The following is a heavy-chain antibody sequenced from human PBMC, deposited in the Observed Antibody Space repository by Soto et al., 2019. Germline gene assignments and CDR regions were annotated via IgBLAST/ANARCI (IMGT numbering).Heavy chain of an antibody. CDR2: INANGDNT. J-gene: IGHJ4*02. CDR1: GFTFSRYI. V-gene: IGHV3-64*04. CDR3: AKEKYRGYIPPLDS. Sequence: GGSLRLSCSASGFTFSRYIMHWVRQAPGKGLESVSAINANGDNTYYADSVRGRFTSSRDNSKNTLYLQMNSLRAEDTAVYYFAKEKYRGYIPPLDSGGQGTLVTVSP. D-gene: IGHD5-12*01.